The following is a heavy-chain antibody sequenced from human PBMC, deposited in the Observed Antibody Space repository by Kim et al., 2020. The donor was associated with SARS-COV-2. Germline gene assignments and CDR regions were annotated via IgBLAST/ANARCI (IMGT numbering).Heavy chain of an antibody. V-gene: IGHV3-23*01. D-gene: IGHD2-15*01. J-gene: IGHJ4*02. Sequence: ADSVKCRFTISRDNSKNTLYLQMNSLRAEDTAVYYCADIGYCCGGSCTDDWGQRTLVTVSS. CDR3: ADIGYCCGGSCTDD.